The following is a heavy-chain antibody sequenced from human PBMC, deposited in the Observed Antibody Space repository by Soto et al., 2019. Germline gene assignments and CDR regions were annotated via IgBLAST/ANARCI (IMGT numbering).Heavy chain of an antibody. CDR1: GGSISSSS. CDR2: IYNNGRT. V-gene: IGHV4-59*01. J-gene: IGHJ4*02. CDR3: ARARFCTSTSCYHYFDF. Sequence: KTSETLSLTCTVSGGSISSSSWSWIRQPPGRGLEWIGYIYNNGRTDYNPSLKSRVTISVDTSKNHFSLKLSSVTPADTAVYYCARARFCTSTSCYHYFDFWGQGTPVTV. D-gene: IGHD2-2*01.